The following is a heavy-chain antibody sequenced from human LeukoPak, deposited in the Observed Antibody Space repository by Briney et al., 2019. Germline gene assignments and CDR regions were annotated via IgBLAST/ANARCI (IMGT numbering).Heavy chain of an antibody. CDR2: ITRGGDT. CDR1: GFTFSSYD. Sequence: GGSLRLSCAASGFTFSSYDIHWVRQATGKGLEWVSGITRGGDTYYADSVKGRFTISRDNSKNSLYLQMNSLRAEDTAVYYCARVGYSYGSYYYYGMDVWGQGTTVTVSS. D-gene: IGHD5-18*01. CDR3: ARVGYSYGSYYYYGMDV. V-gene: IGHV3-13*01. J-gene: IGHJ6*02.